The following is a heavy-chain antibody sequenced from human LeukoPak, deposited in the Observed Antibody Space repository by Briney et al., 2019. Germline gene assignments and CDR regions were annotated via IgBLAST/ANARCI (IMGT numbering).Heavy chain of an antibody. CDR2: ISYDGNNK. J-gene: IGHJ5*02. CDR1: GFTFSSHG. CDR3: AKEPASSGWFDP. D-gene: IGHD6-19*01. V-gene: IGHV3-30*18. Sequence: GGSLRLSCAASGFTFSSHGMHWVRQAPGRGLEWVAVISYDGNNKYYADSVKGRFTISRDNSKNTLYLQMNSLRAEDTAVYYCAKEPASSGWFDPWGQGTLVAVSS.